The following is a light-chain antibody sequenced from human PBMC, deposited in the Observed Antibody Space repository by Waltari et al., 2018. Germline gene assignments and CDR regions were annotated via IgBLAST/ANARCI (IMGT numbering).Light chain of an antibody. Sequence: QSALTQPPSASGSPGQSVTISCTGISSDVSNYNYASWYQHPPGKAPKLTLYEVTQRPSGIPDRFSGSKSGNTASLTISGLQAEDEASYYCTSYAGSNNVVFGGGAKVTVL. CDR3: TSYAGSNNVV. CDR2: EVT. V-gene: IGLV2-8*01. J-gene: IGLJ2*01. CDR1: SSDVSNYNY.